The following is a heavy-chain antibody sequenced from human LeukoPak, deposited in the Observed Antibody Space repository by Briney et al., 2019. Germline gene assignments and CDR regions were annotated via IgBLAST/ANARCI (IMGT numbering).Heavy chain of an antibody. V-gene: IGHV3-66*01. CDR1: GFTVSDNY. D-gene: IGHD6-13*01. J-gene: IGHJ1*01. Sequence: GGSLRLSCAASGFTVSDNYMSWVREAPGKGLEWVSVFYSGGSTRYADSVKGRFTISRDNSKNTLYLQLNSLRAEDTAVYFCASSSWSSEYFHYWGQGTLVTVSS. CDR2: FYSGGST. CDR3: ASSSWSSEYFHY.